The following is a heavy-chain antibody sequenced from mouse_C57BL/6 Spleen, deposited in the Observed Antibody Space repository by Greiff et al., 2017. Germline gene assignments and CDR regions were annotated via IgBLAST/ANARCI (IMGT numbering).Heavy chain of an antibody. CDR2: IDPSDSYT. D-gene: IGHD1-1*01. V-gene: IGHV1-69*01. CDR1: GYTFTSYW. CDR3: ARGYYGSSAWFAY. J-gene: IGHJ3*01. Sequence: QVQLQQPGAELVMPGASVKLSCKASGYTFTSYWMHWVKQRPGHGLEWIGEIDPSDSYTNYNQKFKGKSTLTVAKSSSTAYMQLSSLTSEASAVYYCARGYYGSSAWFAYWGQGTLVTVSA.